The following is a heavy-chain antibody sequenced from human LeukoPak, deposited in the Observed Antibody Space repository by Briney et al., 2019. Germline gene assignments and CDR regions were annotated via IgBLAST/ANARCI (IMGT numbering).Heavy chain of an antibody. J-gene: IGHJ6*03. V-gene: IGHV1-69*06. D-gene: IGHD3-3*01. CDR2: IIPVFGTP. CDR1: GYTFTGYY. Sequence: ASVKVSCKASGYTFTGYYMHWVRQAPGQGLEWMGGIIPVFGTPNYAQKFQDRVTITADKSTSTAYMELSSLRSEDTAVYYCASKYYDFWSGYPVDYYYYMDVWGKGTTVTVSS. CDR3: ASKYYDFWSGYPVDYYYYMDV.